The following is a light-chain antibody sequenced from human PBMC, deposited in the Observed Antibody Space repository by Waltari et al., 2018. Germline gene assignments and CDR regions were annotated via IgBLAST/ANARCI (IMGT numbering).Light chain of an antibody. CDR2: QDN. CDR1: GLDDKY. Sequence: SFELTQPPAVSVSPGQTATITCSADGLDDKYAFWYQKRPGQSPVLVIYQDNKRPSGVPDRFSGSKSGDTATLTIAGTQALDEADYFCQAWDSSTVLFGGGTKLTVL. V-gene: IGLV3-1*01. J-gene: IGLJ2*01. CDR3: QAWDSSTVL.